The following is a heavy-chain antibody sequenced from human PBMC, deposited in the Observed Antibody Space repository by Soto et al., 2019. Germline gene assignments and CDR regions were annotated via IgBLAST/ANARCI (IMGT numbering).Heavy chain of an antibody. CDR2: ISYSGTT. Sequence: PSETLSLTCTVSGGSISSGSYYWSWLRQPPGKGLEWIGFISYSGTTHYSASLRSRVSISVDTSKNQFSLDLSSVTAADTAVYYCATMGTPVTGLYYFDYWGQGTLVTVSS. V-gene: IGHV4-30-4*01. CDR1: GGSISSGSYY. D-gene: IGHD4-17*01. CDR3: ATMGTPVTGLYYFDY. J-gene: IGHJ4*02.